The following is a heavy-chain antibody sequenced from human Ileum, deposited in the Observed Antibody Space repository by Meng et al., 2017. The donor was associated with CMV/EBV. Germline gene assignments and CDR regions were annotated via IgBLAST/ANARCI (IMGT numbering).Heavy chain of an antibody. J-gene: IGHJ4*02. CDR3: AKVVGAVTGDY. V-gene: IGHV3-23*01. D-gene: IGHD1-26*01. CDR2: ISGSGTNT. Sequence: SCAASGFTFSTDAMHWVRQAPGKGLEWVSTISGSGTNTYYADSVKGRFTVSRDNSRNTLYLQMDSLRADDTAVYYCAKVVGAVTGDYWGQGTLVTVSS. CDR1: GFTFSTDA.